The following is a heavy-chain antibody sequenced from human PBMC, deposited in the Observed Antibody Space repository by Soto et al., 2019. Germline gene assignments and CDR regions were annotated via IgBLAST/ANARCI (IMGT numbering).Heavy chain of an antibody. J-gene: IGHJ4*02. V-gene: IGHV3-30-3*01. Sequence: QVQLVESGGGVVQPGRSLRLSCAASGFTFSSYAMHWVRQAPGKGLEWVAVISYDGSNKYYADSVKGRFTISRDNSKNTLYLQMNSLRAEDTAVYYCASHIVVVVAATRDYWGQGTLVTVSS. D-gene: IGHD2-15*01. CDR2: ISYDGSNK. CDR1: GFTFSSYA. CDR3: ASHIVVVVAATRDY.